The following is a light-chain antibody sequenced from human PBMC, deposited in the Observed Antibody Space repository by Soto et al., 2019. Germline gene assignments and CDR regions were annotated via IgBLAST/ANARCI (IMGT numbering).Light chain of an antibody. CDR1: SSNIGINS. CDR3: AAWYDSLNGVV. Sequence: QSVLTQPPSASGTPGQRVTISCSGSSSNIGINSVNWYQQLPGTAPKLLIYSNYQRPSGGPHRFSGSRSGTSASLAIRGLRSEAEAHCYCAAWYDSLNGVVFGGGTKRTVL. CDR2: SNY. V-gene: IGLV1-44*01. J-gene: IGLJ2*01.